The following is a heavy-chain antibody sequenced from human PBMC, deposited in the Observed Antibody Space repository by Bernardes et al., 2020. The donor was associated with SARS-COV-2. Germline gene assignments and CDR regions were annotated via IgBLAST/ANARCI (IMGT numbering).Heavy chain of an antibody. CDR2: IYDSGST. D-gene: IGHD3-22*01. CDR3: ARGDYYDSSGPHGY. Sequence: SDPLSLTCSVSGGSINSGDYYWSWVLQPPGKGLEWIAYIYDSGSTPYNPSLKSRVIISVHTSKNQFSLNVTSVTAADTAVYYCARGDYYDSSGPHGYWGQGTLVTVSS. CDR1: GGSINSGDYY. J-gene: IGHJ4*02. V-gene: IGHV4-30-4*02.